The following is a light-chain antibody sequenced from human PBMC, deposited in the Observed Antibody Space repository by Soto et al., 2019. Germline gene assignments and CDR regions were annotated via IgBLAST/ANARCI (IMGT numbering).Light chain of an antibody. CDR2: GAS. CDR1: QSFRGL. Sequence: VLTQSPVTLSLSPGERATLSCRASQSFRGLLAWYQQKPGQPPKLLIYGASTRESGVPDRFSGSGSGTDFTLTISSLQAEDVAVYYCQQCYNTPYTFGQGTKVEIK. V-gene: IGKV4-1*01. J-gene: IGKJ2*01. CDR3: QQCYNTPYT.